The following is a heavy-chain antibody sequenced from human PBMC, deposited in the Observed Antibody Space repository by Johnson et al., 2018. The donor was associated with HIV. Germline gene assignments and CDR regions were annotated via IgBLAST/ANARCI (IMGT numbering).Heavy chain of an antibody. Sequence: VQLVESGGGLAQPGGSLRLSCEASESTFSSYWMHWLRQAPGKGLEWVANIRQDGSEKYYVGSVKGRFTISRDNSKNTLYLQMGSLRAEDMAVYYCARGGGVVGNAFDIWGQGTMVTVSS. CDR2: IRQDGSEK. V-gene: IGHV3-7*01. J-gene: IGHJ3*02. CDR1: ESTFSSYW. D-gene: IGHD1-26*01. CDR3: ARGGGVVGNAFDI.